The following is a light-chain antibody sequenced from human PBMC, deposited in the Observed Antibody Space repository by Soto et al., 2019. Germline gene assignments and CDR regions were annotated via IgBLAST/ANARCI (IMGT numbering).Light chain of an antibody. CDR1: SSDIGGYNY. V-gene: IGLV2-14*01. Sequence: QSVLTQPASVSGSPGQSITISCTGTSSDIGGYNYVSWYRHHPGEAPKLMIYGVTNRPSGVSTRFSGSKSGNTASLTISGLQDEDEADYYCSSYTSVTIVVFGGGTKLTVL. CDR3: SSYTSVTIVV. J-gene: IGLJ2*01. CDR2: GVT.